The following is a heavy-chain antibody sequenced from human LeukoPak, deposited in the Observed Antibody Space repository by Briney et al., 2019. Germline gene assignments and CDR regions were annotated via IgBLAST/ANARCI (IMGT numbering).Heavy chain of an antibody. J-gene: IGHJ3*02. D-gene: IGHD2-15*01. Sequence: PGGSLRLSCAASGFTFSSYGMHWVRQAPGKGLEWVADIKQDGSEKYYVDSVKGRFTISRQNAKNSLFLQMNSLRAEDTAVYYCARHRSGGSQDDAFDIWGQGTMVTVSS. V-gene: IGHV3-7*01. CDR1: GFTFSSYG. CDR3: ARHRSGGSQDDAFDI. CDR2: IKQDGSEK.